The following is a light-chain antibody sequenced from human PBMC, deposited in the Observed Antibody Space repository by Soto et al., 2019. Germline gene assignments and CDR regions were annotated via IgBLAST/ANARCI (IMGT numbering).Light chain of an antibody. CDR2: GNS. CDR3: QSSDSSLNV. CDR1: SSNIGAGYD. J-gene: IGLJ1*01. Sequence: QSVLTQPPSVSGAPGQGVTISCTGSSSNIGAGYDVHWYQQLPGTAPKLLIYGNSNRPSGVPDRFSGSKSGTSASLAITGLQAEDEADYYCQSSDSSLNVFGTGTKVTVL. V-gene: IGLV1-40*01.